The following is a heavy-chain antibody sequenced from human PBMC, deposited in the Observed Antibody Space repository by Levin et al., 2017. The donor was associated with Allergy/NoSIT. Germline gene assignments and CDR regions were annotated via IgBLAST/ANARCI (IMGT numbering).Heavy chain of an antibody. Sequence: GGSLRLSCAASGFTFSNYAMSWVRQAPGKGLEWVSAISAGGGSTYYADSVKGRFTISRDNSKNTLSLQMNSLRAEDTAVYYCARVCGGDCYFPDYWGQGTLVTVSS. CDR3: ARVCGGDCYFPDY. CDR2: ISAGGGST. CDR1: GFTFSNYA. D-gene: IGHD2-21*02. J-gene: IGHJ4*02. V-gene: IGHV3-23*01.